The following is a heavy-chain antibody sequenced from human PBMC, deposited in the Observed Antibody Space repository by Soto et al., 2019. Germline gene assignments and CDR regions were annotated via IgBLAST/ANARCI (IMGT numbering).Heavy chain of an antibody. CDR3: AKDLGHGGRGAFDI. CDR2: ISYAGSNK. J-gene: IGHJ3*02. D-gene: IGHD7-27*01. Sequence: QVQLVESGGGVVQPGRSLRLSCAASGFTFSNYGMHWVRQAPGKGLEWVALISYAGSNKYYADSVKGRFTISRDNSKNTLYLQMNSLGAEDTAVYYCAKDLGHGGRGAFDIWGQGTMVTVSS. CDR1: GFTFSNYG. V-gene: IGHV3-30*18.